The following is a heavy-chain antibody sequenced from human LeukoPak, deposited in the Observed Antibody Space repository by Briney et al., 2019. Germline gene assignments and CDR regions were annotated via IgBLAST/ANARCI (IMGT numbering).Heavy chain of an antibody. CDR2: INPNSGGT. V-gene: IGHV1-2*02. Sequence: ASVKVSCKASGYTFTGYYMHWVRQAPGQGPEWMGWINPNSGGTNYAQKFQGRVTMTRDTSISTAYMELSRLRSDDTAVYYCARGLAYSSSPDYWGQGTLVTVSS. CDR1: GYTFTGYY. D-gene: IGHD6-13*01. J-gene: IGHJ4*02. CDR3: ARGLAYSSSPDY.